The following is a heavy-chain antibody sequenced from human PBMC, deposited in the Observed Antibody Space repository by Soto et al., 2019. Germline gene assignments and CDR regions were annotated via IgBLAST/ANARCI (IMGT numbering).Heavy chain of an antibody. J-gene: IGHJ4*02. D-gene: IGHD4-17*01. CDR3: ARDLYGDYLLGY. CDR2: ISYDGSNK. CDR1: GFTFSSYA. Sequence: ESGGGVVQPGRSLRLSCAASGFTFSSYAMHWVRQAPGKGLEWVAVISYDGSNKYYADSVKGRFTISRDNSKNTLYLQMNSLRAEDTAVYYCARDLYGDYLLGYWGQGTLVTVSS. V-gene: IGHV3-30-3*01.